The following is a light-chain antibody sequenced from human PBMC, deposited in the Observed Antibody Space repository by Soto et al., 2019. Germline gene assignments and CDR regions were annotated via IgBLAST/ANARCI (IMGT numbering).Light chain of an antibody. CDR1: QSVSTN. Sequence: EIVMTQSPATLSVSLGERAALSCRASQSVSTNLAWYQQKPGQAPRLLIYGASTRATGIPARFSGTGSGTEFTLTISSLQSEDFAVYYCQQYNNWLPWTFGQGTKVDIK. CDR3: QQYNNWLPWT. J-gene: IGKJ1*01. CDR2: GAS. V-gene: IGKV3-15*01.